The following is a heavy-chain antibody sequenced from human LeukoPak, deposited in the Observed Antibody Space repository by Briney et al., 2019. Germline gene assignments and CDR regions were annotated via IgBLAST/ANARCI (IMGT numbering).Heavy chain of an antibody. CDR1: GGSISSHS. CDR3: ARDGVNYYGSGSYWVY. D-gene: IGHD3-10*01. CDR2: IFYSGST. Sequence: PSETLSLTCTVSGGSISSHSWSWTRQPPGKGLEWIGYIFYSGSTNYNPSLKSRVTISVDTSKNQFSLKLSSVTAADTAVYYCARDGVNYYGSGSYWVYWGQGTLVTVSS. J-gene: IGHJ4*02. V-gene: IGHV4-59*11.